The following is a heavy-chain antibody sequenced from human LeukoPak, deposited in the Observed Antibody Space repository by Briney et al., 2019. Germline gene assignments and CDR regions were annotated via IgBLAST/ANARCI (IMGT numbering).Heavy chain of an antibody. V-gene: IGHV3-9*01. CDR2: ICWNSGSI. CDR3: ARDPYYDILTGYYDGGWFDP. D-gene: IGHD3-9*01. CDR1: GFTFDDYA. J-gene: IGHJ5*02. Sequence: GGSLRLSCAASGFTFDDYAMHWVRQAPGKGLEWVSGICWNSGSIGYADSVKGRFTISRDNAKNSLYLQMNSLRAEDTAVYYCARDPYYDILTGYYDGGWFDPWGQGTLVTVSS.